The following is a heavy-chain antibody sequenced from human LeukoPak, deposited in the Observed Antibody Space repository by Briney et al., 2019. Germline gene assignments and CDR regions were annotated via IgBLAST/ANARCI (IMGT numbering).Heavy chain of an antibody. J-gene: IGHJ4*02. CDR2: IYSGGST. CDR1: GFTVSSNY. Sequence: PGGSLRLSCAAYGFTVSSNYMSWVRQAPGKGLEWVSVIYSGGSTYYADSVKGRFTISRDNSKNTLYLQMNSLRAEDTAVYYCARDREGAFDYWGQGTLVTVSS. V-gene: IGHV3-53*01. D-gene: IGHD3-16*01. CDR3: ARDREGAFDY.